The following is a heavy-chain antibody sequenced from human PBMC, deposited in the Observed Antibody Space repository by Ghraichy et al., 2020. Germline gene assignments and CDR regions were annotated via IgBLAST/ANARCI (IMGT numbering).Heavy chain of an antibody. CDR3: SRGPRGNFDY. D-gene: IGHD3-10*01. V-gene: IGHV3-53*01. Sequence: GGSLRLSCAASVFTVSSNYMSWVRQAPGKGLEWVSVIYSGGSTYYADYVKGRFTISRDNSKNTLYLQMNSLRVEDTAVYYCSRGPRGNFDYWGQGTLVTVSS. J-gene: IGHJ4*02. CDR1: VFTVSSNY. CDR2: IYSGGST.